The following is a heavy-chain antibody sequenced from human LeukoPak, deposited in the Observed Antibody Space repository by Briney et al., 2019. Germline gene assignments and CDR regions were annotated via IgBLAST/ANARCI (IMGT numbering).Heavy chain of an antibody. D-gene: IGHD1-26*01. V-gene: IGHV1-2*02. Sequence: ASVKVSCKASGYTFTGYYMHWVRQAPGQGLEWMGWINPNSGGTNYAQTFQGRVTMTRDTSISTAYMELSRLRSDDTAVYYCARDLVGSYSVDYWGQGTLVTVSS. CDR2: INPNSGGT. CDR1: GYTFTGYY. CDR3: ARDLVGSYSVDY. J-gene: IGHJ4*02.